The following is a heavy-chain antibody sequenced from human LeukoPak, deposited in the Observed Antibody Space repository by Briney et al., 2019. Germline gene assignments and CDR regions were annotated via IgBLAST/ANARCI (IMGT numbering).Heavy chain of an antibody. Sequence: GGSLRLSCAASGFTFSSNGMSWVRQAPGRGLEWVSVISGSGGSPDYTDSVKGRFTISRDNSKNTLYLQMNSLRAEDTAVYYCAKGGKTIMCPTSCYDYWGQGTLVTVSS. J-gene: IGHJ4*02. D-gene: IGHD2-2*01. CDR3: AKGGKTIMCPTSCYDY. CDR2: ISGSGGSP. CDR1: GFTFSSNG. V-gene: IGHV3-23*01.